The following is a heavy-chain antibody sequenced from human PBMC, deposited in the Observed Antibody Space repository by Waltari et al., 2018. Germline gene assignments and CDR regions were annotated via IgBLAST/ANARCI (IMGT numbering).Heavy chain of an antibody. CDR3: AKYPVKTGYSYVTY. V-gene: IGHV3-23*01. J-gene: IGHJ4*02. CDR1: GFTFSSYA. Sequence: EVQLLESGGGLVQPGGSLRLSCAASGFTFSSYAMSWVRQGPGKGLEWVSRSSGSGGSTYYADSVKGRFSISRDNSKNTLYLQMNSLRAEDTAVFYCAKYPVKTGYSYVTYWGQGTLVTVSS. D-gene: IGHD5-18*01. CDR2: SSGSGGST.